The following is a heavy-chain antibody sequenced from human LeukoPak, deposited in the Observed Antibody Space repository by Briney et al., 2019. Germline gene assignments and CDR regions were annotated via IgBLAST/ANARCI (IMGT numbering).Heavy chain of an antibody. CDR1: GFTFSSYS. J-gene: IGHJ4*02. Sequence: GGSLRLSCAASGFTFSSYSMNWVRQAPGKGLEWVSSISSSSSYIYYADSVKGRFTISRDNAKNSLYLQMNSLRAEDTAVYYCARGSGELPNAYWGQGTLVTVSP. V-gene: IGHV3-21*01. CDR2: ISSSSSYI. CDR3: ARGSGELPNAY. D-gene: IGHD3-10*01.